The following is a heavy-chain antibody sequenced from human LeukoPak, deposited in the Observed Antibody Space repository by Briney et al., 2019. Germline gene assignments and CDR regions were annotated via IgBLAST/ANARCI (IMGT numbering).Heavy chain of an antibody. CDR3: ARDFGVATILGGDY. CDR2: INPHSGDT. D-gene: IGHD5-12*01. J-gene: IGHJ4*02. CDR1: GYTFTGYY. V-gene: IGHV1-2*02. Sequence: ASVTVSCKASGYTFTGYYMHWVRQAPGQGLEWMGWINPHSGDTNYAQKFQGRVTMTRDTSISTAYMELSRLTSDDTAVYYCARDFGVATILGGDYWGQGTLVTVSS.